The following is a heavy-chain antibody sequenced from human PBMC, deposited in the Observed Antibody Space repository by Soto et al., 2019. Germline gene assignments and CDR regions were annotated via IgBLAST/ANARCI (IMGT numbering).Heavy chain of an antibody. J-gene: IGHJ6*02. V-gene: IGHV4-59*01. CDR2: IYYSGST. CDR1: GGSISSYY. D-gene: IGHD5-18*01. CDR3: ARGNHGDKAASYYYYGMDV. Sequence: SETLSLTCTVSGGSISSYYWSWIRQPPGKGLEWIGYIYYSGSTNYNPSLKSRVTISVDTSKNQFSLKLSSVTAADTAVYYCARGNHGDKAASYYYYGMDVWGQGTTVTVSS.